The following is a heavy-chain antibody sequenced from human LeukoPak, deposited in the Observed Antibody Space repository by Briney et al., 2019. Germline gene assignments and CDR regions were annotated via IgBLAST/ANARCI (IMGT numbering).Heavy chain of an antibody. CDR2: ISGSGGST. CDR3: AKADGFTVTTLFDY. D-gene: IGHD4-11*01. V-gene: IGHV3-23*01. CDR1: GFTLRSYA. J-gene: IGHJ4*02. Sequence: GGSLRLSCAASGFTLRSYAMSWVRQAPGKGLEWVSDISGSGGSTSYAGSVKGRFTISRDNSKNTLYLQMNSLRAEDTAVYYCAKADGFTVTTLFDYWGQGTLVTVSS.